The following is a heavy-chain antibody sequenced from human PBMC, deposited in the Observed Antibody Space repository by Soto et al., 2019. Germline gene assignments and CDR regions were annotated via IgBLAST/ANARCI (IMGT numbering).Heavy chain of an antibody. CDR2: IYYSGST. V-gene: IGHV4-31*03. J-gene: IGHJ3*02. CDR1: GGSISSGGYY. D-gene: IGHD5-18*01. Sequence: QVQLQESGPGLVKPSQTLSLTCTVSGGSISSGGYYWSWIRQHPGKGLEWIGYIYYSGSTYYNPSLKRRVTISVDTSKNQFSLKLSSVTAADTAVYYCARDVPQYSFGAFDIWGQGTMVTVSS. CDR3: ARDVPQYSFGAFDI.